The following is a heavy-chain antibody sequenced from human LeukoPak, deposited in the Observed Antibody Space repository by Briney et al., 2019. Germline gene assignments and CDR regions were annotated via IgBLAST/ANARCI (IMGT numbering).Heavy chain of an antibody. CDR2: ISGSGGST. CDR1: GFTFSSYA. CDR3: AKTEAQWLVDYFDY. J-gene: IGHJ4*02. V-gene: IGHV3-23*01. Sequence: QSGGSLRLSCAASGFTFSSYAMSWVRQAPGKGLEWVSAISGSGGSTYYADSVKGRFTISRDNSKNTLYLLMNSLRAEDTAVYYCAKTEAQWLVDYFDYWGQGTLVTVSS. D-gene: IGHD6-19*01.